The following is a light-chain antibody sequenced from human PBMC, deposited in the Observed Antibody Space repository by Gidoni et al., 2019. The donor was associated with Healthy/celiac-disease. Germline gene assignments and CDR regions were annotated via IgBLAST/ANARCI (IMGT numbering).Light chain of an antibody. J-gene: IGKJ2*01. V-gene: IGKV1-39*01. CDR3: QQSYSTPQT. CDR1: QIISSY. CDR2: AAS. Sequence: IQMPQSPSSLSASVGDRVTITCRASQIISSYLNWYQQKPGKAPKLLLYAASSLQSGVPSRFSGSGSGTDVTLTISSLQPEDFATYYCQQSYSTPQTFGQGTKLEIK.